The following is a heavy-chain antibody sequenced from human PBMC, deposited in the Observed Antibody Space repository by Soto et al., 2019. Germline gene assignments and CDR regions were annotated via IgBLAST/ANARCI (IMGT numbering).Heavy chain of an antibody. V-gene: IGHV1-69*13. Sequence: SVKVSCKASGGTFSSYAISWVRQAPGQGLEWMGGIIPIFGTANYAQKFQGRVTITADESTSTAYMELSSLRSEDTAVYYCARALIVLVPAAGYYYYGMDVWGQGTTVTVSS. J-gene: IGHJ6*02. CDR2: IIPIFGTA. CDR3: ARALIVLVPAAGYYYYGMDV. CDR1: GGTFSSYA. D-gene: IGHD2-2*01.